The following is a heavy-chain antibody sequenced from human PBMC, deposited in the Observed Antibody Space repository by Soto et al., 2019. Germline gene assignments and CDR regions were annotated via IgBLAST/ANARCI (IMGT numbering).Heavy chain of an antibody. D-gene: IGHD2-21*02. CDR3: AKDFLNVVVTAVDAFDI. Sequence: QVQLVESGGGVVQPGRSLRLSCAASGFTFSSYGMHWVRQAPGKGLEWVAVISYDGSNKYYADSVKGRFTISRDNSKNTLDLQMNSLRAEDTAVYYCAKDFLNVVVTAVDAFDIWGQGTMVTVSS. CDR2: ISYDGSNK. CDR1: GFTFSSYG. J-gene: IGHJ3*02. V-gene: IGHV3-30*18.